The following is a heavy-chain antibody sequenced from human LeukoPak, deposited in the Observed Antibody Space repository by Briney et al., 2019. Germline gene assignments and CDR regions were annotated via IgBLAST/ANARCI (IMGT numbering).Heavy chain of an antibody. D-gene: IGHD6-19*01. J-gene: IGHJ4*02. CDR1: GFTFSSYG. V-gene: IGHV3-23*01. Sequence: GGTLRLSCAASGFTFSSYGMSWVRQAPGKGLEWVSAISGSGGSTYYADSVKGRFTISRDNSKNTLYLQMNSLRAEDTAVYYCAKDLGEQWLARFDYWGQGTLVTVSS. CDR2: ISGSGGST. CDR3: AKDLGEQWLARFDY.